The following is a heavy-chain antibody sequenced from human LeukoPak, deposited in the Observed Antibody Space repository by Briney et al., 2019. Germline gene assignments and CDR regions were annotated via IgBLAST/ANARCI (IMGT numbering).Heavy chain of an antibody. V-gene: IGHV4-39*02. CDR1: NGSMTSDSYY. CDR2: IFYSGKT. CDR3: ARLWIVATWFDA. Sequence: SETLSLTCTVSNGSMTSDSYYWAWVRQPPGKGLEWIGSIFYSGKTYYSTSLKSRVTVSLDTSKRNFSLRLSSVTAADTAVYYCARLWIVATWFDAWGQGALVTVSS. D-gene: IGHD2-2*03. J-gene: IGHJ5*02.